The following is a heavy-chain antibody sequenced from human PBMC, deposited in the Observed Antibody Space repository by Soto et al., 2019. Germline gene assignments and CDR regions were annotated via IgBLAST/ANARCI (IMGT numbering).Heavy chain of an antibody. CDR1: GFTFSSYG. J-gene: IGHJ1*01. Sequence: QVQLVESGGGVVQPGRSLRLSCAASGFTFSSYGMHWVRQAPGKGLEWVAVISYDGSNKYYADSVKGRFTISRDNSKNTLYLQMNSLRAEDTAVYYCAKGPSGWYTHPGYFQHWGQGTLVTVSS. V-gene: IGHV3-30*18. D-gene: IGHD6-19*01. CDR3: AKGPSGWYTHPGYFQH. CDR2: ISYDGSNK.